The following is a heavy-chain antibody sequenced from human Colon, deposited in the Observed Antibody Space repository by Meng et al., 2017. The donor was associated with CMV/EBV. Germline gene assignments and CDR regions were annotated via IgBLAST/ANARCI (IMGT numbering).Heavy chain of an antibody. CDR3: AREGFSNFDY. J-gene: IGHJ4*02. CDR2: IGSDGSTK. V-gene: IGHV3-30*02. CDR1: GLTFNGYG. Sequence: GESLKISCAASGLTFNGYGLHWVRQAPGKGLEWVAFIGSDGSTKRYSDSVKGRFNISRDNSKNTLWLQMHSLRLEDTALYYCAREGFSNFDYWGQGTLVTVSS. D-gene: IGHD4-11*01.